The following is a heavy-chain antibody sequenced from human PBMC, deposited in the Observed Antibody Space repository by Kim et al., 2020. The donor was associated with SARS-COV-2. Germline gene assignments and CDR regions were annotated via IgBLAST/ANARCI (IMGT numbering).Heavy chain of an antibody. V-gene: IGHV3-49*03. J-gene: IGHJ4*02. Sequence: GGSLRLSCTASGFTFGDYAMSWFRQAPGKGLEWVGFIRSKAYGGTTEYAASVKGRFTISRDDSKSIAYLQMNSLKTEDTAVYYCTRAGVTTVVPRGYFDYWGQGTLVTVSA. CDR3: TRAGVTTVVPRGYFDY. CDR2: IRSKAYGGTT. CDR1: GFTFGDYA. D-gene: IGHD4-17*01.